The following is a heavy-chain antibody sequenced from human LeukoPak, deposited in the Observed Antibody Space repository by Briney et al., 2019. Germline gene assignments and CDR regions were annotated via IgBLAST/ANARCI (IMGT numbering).Heavy chain of an antibody. Sequence: PGRSLTLSCAASGFSFNTYAMHWVRQAPGQGLEWVALIWHDGSHKFYSNSVRGQFTISRDNSKNTVYLQMNNLRPEDTAVYYCAREIFGLGSCPDFWGQGTLVTVSS. D-gene: IGHD3-10*01. J-gene: IGHJ4*02. CDR2: IWHDGSHK. CDR3: AREIFGLGSCPDF. V-gene: IGHV3-33*01. CDR1: GFSFNTYA.